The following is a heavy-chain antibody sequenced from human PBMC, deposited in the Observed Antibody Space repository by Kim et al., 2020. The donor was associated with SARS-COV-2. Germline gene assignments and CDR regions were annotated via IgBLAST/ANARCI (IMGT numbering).Heavy chain of an antibody. CDR2: ISSTSTYI. CDR1: GFGFTSSSSN. V-gene: IGHV3-21*01. J-gene: IGHJ5*02. D-gene: IGHD6-13*01. CDR3: ARDIFCSSSNCFRGWFDP. Sequence: GGSLRLSCAASGFGFTSSSSNMNWVRQAPGKGLEWVSSISSTSTYIYYAASVKGRFTISRDNAKNSLYLQMDSLRAEDTAVYYCARDIFCSSSNCFRGWFDPWGQGTLVTVSS.